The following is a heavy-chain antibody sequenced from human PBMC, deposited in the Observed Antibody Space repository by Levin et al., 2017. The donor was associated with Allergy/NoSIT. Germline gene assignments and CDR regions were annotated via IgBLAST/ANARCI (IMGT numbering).Heavy chain of an antibody. J-gene: IGHJ4*02. Sequence: GESLKISCAASGFTFSSYEMTWVRQAPGKGLEWVSYISSGGKTIFYADSVKGRFTISRDNAKNSLYLQMNSLRAEDTAVYYCARDGDGYLFEYWGQGTLVTVSS. CDR2: ISSGGKTI. CDR1: GFTFSSYE. V-gene: IGHV3-48*03. CDR3: ARDGDGYLFEY. D-gene: IGHD2-21*01.